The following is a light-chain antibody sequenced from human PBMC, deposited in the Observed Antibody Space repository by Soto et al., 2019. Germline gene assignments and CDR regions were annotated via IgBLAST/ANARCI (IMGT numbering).Light chain of an antibody. V-gene: IGKV1-39*01. CDR3: QQTYNNRLS. CDR2: GTS. CDR1: QSISTF. J-gene: IGKJ4*01. Sequence: DIQMTQSPSSLSASVGNRVTITCRASQSISTFVNWYQQVRGKAPKLLIQGTSTLQSGVPSRFSGTGSGTDCTLTISSLQPEDCATYYCQQTYNNRLSFGGGTKVDIK.